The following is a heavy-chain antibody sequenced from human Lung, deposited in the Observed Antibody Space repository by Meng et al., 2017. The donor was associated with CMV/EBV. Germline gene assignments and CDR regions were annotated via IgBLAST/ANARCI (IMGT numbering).Heavy chain of an antibody. Sequence: ASVXVSXKASGYTFTGYYMHWGRQAPGQGLEWMGWINPNSGGTNYVQKFQGRVTMTRDTYISTAYMELSRLRSDDTAVYYCARGVNYDIVTGPWGQGTLVTVSS. CDR3: ARGVNYDIVTGP. CDR1: GYTFTGYY. V-gene: IGHV1-2*02. CDR2: INPNSGGT. J-gene: IGHJ5*02. D-gene: IGHD3-9*01.